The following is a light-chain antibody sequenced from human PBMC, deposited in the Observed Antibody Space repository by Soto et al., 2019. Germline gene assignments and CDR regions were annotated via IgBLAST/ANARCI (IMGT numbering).Light chain of an antibody. CDR1: SSDIGYYNL. V-gene: IGLV2-23*02. J-gene: IGLJ1*01. CDR3: CSYAGYSTYV. Sequence: QSALTQPASVSGSPGQSITISCTGASSDIGYYNLVSWYQQHPGKAPKLMIYDVSKRPSGVSNRFSGSKSGNTASLTISGLQAEDEADYYCCSYAGYSTYVFGTGTKLTVL. CDR2: DVS.